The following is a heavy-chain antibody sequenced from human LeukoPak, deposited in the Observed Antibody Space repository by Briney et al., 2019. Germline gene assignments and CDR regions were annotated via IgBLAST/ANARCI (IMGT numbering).Heavy chain of an antibody. D-gene: IGHD3-9*01. V-gene: IGHV3-74*01. CDR1: GFTFSRYW. Sequence: GGSLRLSCAASGFTFSRYWIHWVRQAPGKGLEWVSRLNPDGSTTSYADSVKGRFTISRDNAQNTVYLQMNSLRAEDTAVYYCVKDCDFITGYYAPAGDYWGQGTLVTVSS. CDR2: LNPDGSTT. CDR3: VKDCDFITGYYAPAGDY. J-gene: IGHJ4*02.